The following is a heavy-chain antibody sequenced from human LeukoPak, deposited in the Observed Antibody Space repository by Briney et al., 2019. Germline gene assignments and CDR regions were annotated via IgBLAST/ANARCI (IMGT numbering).Heavy chain of an antibody. J-gene: IGHJ5*02. CDR3: AHTPTGITIFGVVGWFDP. D-gene: IGHD3-3*01. CDR1: GFSLSTSGVG. Sequence: SGPTLSKPTQTLTLTCTFSGFSLSTSGVGVGWIRQPPGKALEWLALIYLNDDKRYSPSLKSRLTITKDTSKTQMVLTMTNMDPVDTATYYCAHTPTGITIFGVVGWFDPWGQGTLVTVSS. V-gene: IGHV2-5*01. CDR2: IYLNDDK.